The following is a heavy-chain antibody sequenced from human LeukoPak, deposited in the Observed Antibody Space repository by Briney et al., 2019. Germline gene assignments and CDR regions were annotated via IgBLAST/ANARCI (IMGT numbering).Heavy chain of an antibody. V-gene: IGHV1-69*05. CDR1: GVTFSSYA. J-gene: IGHJ4*02. Sequence: ASVKLSCKASGVTFSSYAMSWVRQAPGQGLEWMGGISPIFGTANYAQKFQGRVTITTDESTSTAYMEMSSLRSEDTAVYYCARDLPGGSLDYWGQGTLVTVSS. CDR2: ISPIFGTA. CDR3: ARDLPGGSLDY. D-gene: IGHD1-26*01.